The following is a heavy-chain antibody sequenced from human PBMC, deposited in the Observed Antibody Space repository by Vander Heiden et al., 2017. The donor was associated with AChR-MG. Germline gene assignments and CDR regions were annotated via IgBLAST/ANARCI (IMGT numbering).Heavy chain of an antibody. D-gene: IGHD3-22*01. CDR1: GFPFSSYA. CDR2: ISSNGGST. J-gene: IGHJ4*02. Sequence: EVQLVESGGGLVQPGGSLSLPCSACGFPFSSYAMHWGRQAPGKGLEYVSAISSNGGSTYYADSVKGRFTISRDNSKNTLYLQMSSLRAEDTAVYYCVKGGYYYDSSSYDYWGQGTLVTVSS. CDR3: VKGGYYYDSSSYDY. V-gene: IGHV3-64D*06.